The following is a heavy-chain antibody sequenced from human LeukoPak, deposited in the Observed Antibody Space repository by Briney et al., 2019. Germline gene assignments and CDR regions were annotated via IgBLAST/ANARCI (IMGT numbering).Heavy chain of an antibody. CDR1: GFSGLTLSGHG. V-gene: IGHV3-30*02. CDR3: AKAVGATLRNAFDI. Sequence: GGSLRLSCAVSGFSGLTLSGHGFNWVRQAPGKGLEWVAFIRYDGSNRYYADSVKGRFTISRDNSKNTLYLQMNSLRAEDTAVYYCAKAVGATLRNAFDIWGQGTMVTVSS. D-gene: IGHD1-26*01. CDR2: IRYDGSNR. J-gene: IGHJ3*02.